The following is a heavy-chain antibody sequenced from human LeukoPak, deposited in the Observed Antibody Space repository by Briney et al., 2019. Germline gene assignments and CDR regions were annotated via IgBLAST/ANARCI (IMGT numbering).Heavy chain of an antibody. V-gene: IGHV4-34*01. CDR1: GGSFSGYY. D-gene: IGHD3-10*02. CDR2: INHSGST. J-gene: IGHJ4*02. Sequence: PSETLSLTCAVYGGSFSGYYWSWIRQPPGKGLEWIGEINHSGSTNHNPSLKSRVTISVDTSKNQFSLKLSSVTAADTAVYYCARIQYYYVYFDYWGQGTLVTVSS. CDR3: ARIQYYYVYFDY.